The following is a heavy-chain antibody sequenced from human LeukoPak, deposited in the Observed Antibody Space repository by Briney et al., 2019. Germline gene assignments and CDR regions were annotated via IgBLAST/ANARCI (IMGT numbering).Heavy chain of an antibody. Sequence: SETLSLTRAVYGGSFSGYYWSWIRQPPGKGLEWIGEINHSGSTNYNPSLKSRVTISVDTSKNQFSLKLSSVTAADTAVYYCARGESDYDFWSGYSHDAFDIWGQGTMVTVSS. V-gene: IGHV4-34*01. CDR1: GGSFSGYY. CDR2: INHSGST. CDR3: ARGESDYDFWSGYSHDAFDI. J-gene: IGHJ3*02. D-gene: IGHD3-3*01.